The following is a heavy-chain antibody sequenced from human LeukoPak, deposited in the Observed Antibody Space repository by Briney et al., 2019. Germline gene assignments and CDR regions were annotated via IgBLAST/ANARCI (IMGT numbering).Heavy chain of an antibody. Sequence: GGSLRLSCAASGFTFSSYWMSWVRQAPGKGLEWVANIKQDGSEKYNVDSVKGRFTISRDNAKNSLYLQMNSLRAEDTAVYYCAKGAVAGTTPFFDYWGQGTLVTVSS. V-gene: IGHV3-7*01. CDR1: GFTFSSYW. CDR3: AKGAVAGTTPFFDY. CDR2: IKQDGSEK. J-gene: IGHJ4*02. D-gene: IGHD6-19*01.